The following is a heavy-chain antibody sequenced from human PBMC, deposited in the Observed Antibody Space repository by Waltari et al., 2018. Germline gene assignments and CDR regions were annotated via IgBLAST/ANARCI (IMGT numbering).Heavy chain of an antibody. CDR3: ARAGRYCSGGSCFGIDY. J-gene: IGHJ4*02. D-gene: IGHD2-15*01. V-gene: IGHV4-38-2*01. CDR1: GFTFSSYA. CDR2: IDYSGST. Sequence: VQLLESGGGLVQPGGSLRLSCAASGFTFSSYAMSWVRQAPGKGLEWIGSIDYSGSTYYNPSLKIRFTISVDTSKNQFSLKLSSVTAADTAVYYCARAGRYCSGGSCFGIDYWGQGTLVTVSS.